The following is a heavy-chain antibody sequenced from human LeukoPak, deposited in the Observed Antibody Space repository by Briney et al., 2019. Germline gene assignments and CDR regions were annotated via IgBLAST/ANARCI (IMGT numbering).Heavy chain of an antibody. CDR2: IYYSGST. V-gene: IGHV4-30-4*01. J-gene: IGHJ5*02. Sequence: PSETLSLTCTVSGGSISSGDYYWSWIRQPPGKGLEWIGYIYYSGSTYYNPSLKSRVTIPVDTSKNQFSLKLSSVTAADTAVYYCARGTRKNWFDPWGQGTLVTVSS. CDR3: ARGTRKNWFDP. D-gene: IGHD1-1*01. CDR1: GGSISSGDYY.